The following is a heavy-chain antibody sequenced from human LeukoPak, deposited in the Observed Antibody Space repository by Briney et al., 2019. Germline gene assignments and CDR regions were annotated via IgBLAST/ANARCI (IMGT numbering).Heavy chain of an antibody. D-gene: IGHD3-22*01. CDR2: ISYDGSNK. CDR3: AKSGDSSGYYSRWFDP. V-gene: IGHV3-30*18. Sequence: GSLRLSCAASGFTFSSYGMHWVRQAPGKGLEWAAVISYDGSNKYYADSVKGRFTISRDNSKNTLYLQMNSLRAEDTAVYYCAKSGDSSGYYSRWFDPWGQGTLVTVSS. J-gene: IGHJ5*02. CDR1: GFTFSSYG.